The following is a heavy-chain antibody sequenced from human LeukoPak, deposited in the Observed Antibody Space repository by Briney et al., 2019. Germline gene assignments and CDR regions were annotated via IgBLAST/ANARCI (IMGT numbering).Heavy chain of an antibody. Sequence: GGSLRLSCAASGFIFGRDSMNWVRQAPGRGLEWISYISRDSDIRCYADSVRGRFHISRDNARNSLYLQMNSLRAEDTAVYYCARVGSFGAFQHWGQGTLVTVSS. CDR2: ISRDSDIR. V-gene: IGHV3-48*01. J-gene: IGHJ1*01. D-gene: IGHD2-15*01. CDR1: GFIFGRDS. CDR3: ARVGSFGAFQH.